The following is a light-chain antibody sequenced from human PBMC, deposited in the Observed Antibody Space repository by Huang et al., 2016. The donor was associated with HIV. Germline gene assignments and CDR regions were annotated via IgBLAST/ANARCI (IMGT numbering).Light chain of an antibody. CDR1: QSISSY. CDR2: DAS. CDR3: QQRSNWPLT. J-gene: IGKJ4*01. V-gene: IGKV3-11*01. Sequence: EIVLTQSPATLSLSPGEGATLSCRASQSISSYLAWYQQKFGQAPRLLIYDASNRATGIPARVSGSGSGTDFTLTISSLEPEDFAVYDCQQRSNWPLTFGGGTKVEIK.